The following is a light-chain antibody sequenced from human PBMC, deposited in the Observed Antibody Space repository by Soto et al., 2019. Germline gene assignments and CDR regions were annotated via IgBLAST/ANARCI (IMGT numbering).Light chain of an antibody. Sequence: EIVLTQSPGTLSLSPGERATLSCRASQSVYNYLAWYQQKPGQAPRLLIYDASDRATGLPARFSGSGSGTEFSLTISSLQSEDIGVYYCQQYDNWPLTFGGGTKVDIK. V-gene: IGKV3-11*01. CDR1: QSVYNY. CDR2: DAS. CDR3: QQYDNWPLT. J-gene: IGKJ4*01.